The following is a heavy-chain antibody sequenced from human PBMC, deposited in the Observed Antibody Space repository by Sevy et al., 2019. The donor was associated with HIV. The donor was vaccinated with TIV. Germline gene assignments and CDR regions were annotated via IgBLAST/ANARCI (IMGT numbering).Heavy chain of an antibody. D-gene: IGHD3-16*01. CDR1: GFTFSKYW. CDR2: IKQDAGQK. Sequence: GGSLRLSCAASGFTFSKYWMGWVRQAPGKGLEWVANIKQDAGQKYYVDSVKGRFTISRDNAKNSLYLQMDSLRAEDTAVYFSALDEGDYYFRYWGRGTLVSDSS. CDR3: ALDEGDYYFRY. V-gene: IGHV3-7*01. J-gene: IGHJ4*02.